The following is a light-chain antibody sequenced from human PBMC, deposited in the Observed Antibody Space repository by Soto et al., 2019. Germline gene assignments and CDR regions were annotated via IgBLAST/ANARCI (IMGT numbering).Light chain of an antibody. CDR2: DAY. CDR3: QHYDDLPLT. Sequence: DIQMTQSPSSLSASVGDRVTITCQASQAISTYLNWYQQKPGKAPKLLIYDAYDLAPGVPSRFTGSGSGTHFSLSIRSLQPEDVATYYCQHYDDLPLTVGGGTRVEIK. V-gene: IGKV1-33*01. CDR1: QAISTY. J-gene: IGKJ4*01.